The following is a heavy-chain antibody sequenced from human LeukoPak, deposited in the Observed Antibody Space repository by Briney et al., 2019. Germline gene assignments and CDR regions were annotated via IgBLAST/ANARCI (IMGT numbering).Heavy chain of an antibody. CDR1: GFTFDVYA. CDR2: VSWNSVSP. CDR3: AKDIALVYPTDYYYGIYA. Sequence: PGGSLRLPRAPSGFTFDVYAMHGVPQAPGESLECGSGVSWNSVSPAYADSVKGRFTISRDNSKNSLYLQMNSLRTEDTALYYCAKDIALVYPTDYYYGIYAWGEGTTVTASS. J-gene: IGHJ6*04. D-gene: IGHD2-8*01. V-gene: IGHV3-9*01.